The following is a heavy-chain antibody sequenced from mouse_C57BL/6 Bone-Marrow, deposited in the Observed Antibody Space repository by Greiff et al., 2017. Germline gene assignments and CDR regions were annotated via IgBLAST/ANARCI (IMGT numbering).Heavy chain of an antibody. CDR2: LDPEDGET. Sequence: EVQVVESGAELVKPGASVKLSCTASGFNIKDYYMHWVKQRTEQGLEWIGRLDPEDGETKYAPKFQGKATITADTSSNTAYMQLSSLTSEDTAVYYCARVAITTVVADYWGQGTTLTVSS. D-gene: IGHD1-1*01. J-gene: IGHJ2*01. CDR3: ARVAITTVVADY. CDR1: GFNIKDYY. V-gene: IGHV14-2*01.